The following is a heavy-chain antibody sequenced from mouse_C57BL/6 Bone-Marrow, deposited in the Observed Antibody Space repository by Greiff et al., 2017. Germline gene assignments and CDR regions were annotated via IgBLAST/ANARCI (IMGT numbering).Heavy chain of an antibody. CDR3: ARSLTGTDY. Sequence: QVQLQQPGAELVKPGASVKLSCKASCYTFTSYWLHWVKQRPGQGLAWIGMIPPTSGRTNYNEKFKSKATLTVDKSSRPAYMQLSSRTSEDSAVYYCARSLTGTDYWGQGTTLTVSS. CDR1: CYTFTSYW. CDR2: IPPTSGRT. J-gene: IGHJ2*01. V-gene: IGHV1-64*01. D-gene: IGHD4-1*01.